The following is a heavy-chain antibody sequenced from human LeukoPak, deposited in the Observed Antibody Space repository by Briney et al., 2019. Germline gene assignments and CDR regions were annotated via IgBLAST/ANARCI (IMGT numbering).Heavy chain of an antibody. Sequence: SVTLSLTCAVYGGSFSGYYWSWIRQPPGKGLEWIGEINHSGSTTYNPSLKSRVTISVDTSKNQFSLKLSSVTAADTAVYYCARLLWFGELFGAYFDYWGQGTLVTVSS. J-gene: IGHJ4*02. CDR2: INHSGST. CDR1: GGSFSGYY. CDR3: ARLLWFGELFGAYFDY. V-gene: IGHV4-34*01. D-gene: IGHD3-10*01.